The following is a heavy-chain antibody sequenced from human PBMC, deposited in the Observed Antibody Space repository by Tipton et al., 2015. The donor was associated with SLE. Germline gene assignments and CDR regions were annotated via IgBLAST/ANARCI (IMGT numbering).Heavy chain of an antibody. CDR1: GFTFSSYA. Sequence: SLRLSYAASGFTFSSYAMSWVRQAPGKGLEWVSAISGSGGSTYYADSVKGRFTISRDNSKNTLYLQMNSLRAEDTAVYYCAKDRRYCSGGSCYSEAFDIWGQGTMVTVSS. D-gene: IGHD2-15*01. J-gene: IGHJ3*02. V-gene: IGHV3-23*01. CDR2: ISGSGGST. CDR3: AKDRRYCSGGSCYSEAFDI.